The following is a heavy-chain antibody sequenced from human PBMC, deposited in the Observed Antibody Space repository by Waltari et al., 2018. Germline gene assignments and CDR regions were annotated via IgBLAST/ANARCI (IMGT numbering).Heavy chain of an antibody. CDR2: ISSSGSTI. Sequence: EVQLVESGGGLVQPGGSLRLSCAASGFTFSSYEMNWVRQAPGKGLEWVSYISSSGSTIYYADSVKGRFTISRDNAKNSLYLQMNSLRAEDTAVYYCARGRTVVTPFDYWGQGTLVTVSS. V-gene: IGHV3-48*03. D-gene: IGHD2-15*01. CDR1: GFTFSSYE. J-gene: IGHJ4*02. CDR3: ARGRTVVTPFDY.